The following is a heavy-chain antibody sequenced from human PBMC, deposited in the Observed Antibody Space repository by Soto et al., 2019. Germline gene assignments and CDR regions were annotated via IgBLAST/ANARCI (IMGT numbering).Heavy chain of an antibody. D-gene: IGHD1-26*01. Sequence: SETLSLTCTVSGGSISSGGYYWSWIRQHPGKGLEWIGYIYYSGSTYYNPSLKSRVTISVDTSKNQFSLKLSSVTAADTAVYYCARTPFEVGQNAPYNWFDPWGQGTLVTVSS. CDR1: GGSISSGGYY. CDR2: IYYSGST. CDR3: ARTPFEVGQNAPYNWFDP. V-gene: IGHV4-31*03. J-gene: IGHJ5*02.